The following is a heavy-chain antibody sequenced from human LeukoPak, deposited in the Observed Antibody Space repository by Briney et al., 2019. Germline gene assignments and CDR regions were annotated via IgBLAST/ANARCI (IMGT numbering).Heavy chain of an antibody. J-gene: IGHJ4*02. D-gene: IGHD3/OR15-3a*01. Sequence: PGGSLRLSCEASGFTFSDYAMSWVRQAPGKGLEWVSTISATTGTLYYADSVRGRFTISRDNSKDTLYLQMQSLRADDTAVYHGARVKGYFDFGSYYGFFDYWGQGTLVTVSS. CDR2: ISATTGTL. CDR1: GFTFSDYA. CDR3: ARVKGYFDFGSYYGFFDY. V-gene: IGHV3-23*01.